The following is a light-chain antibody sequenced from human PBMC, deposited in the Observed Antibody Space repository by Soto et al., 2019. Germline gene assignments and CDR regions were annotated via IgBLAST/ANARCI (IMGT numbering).Light chain of an antibody. CDR2: DTS. CDR3: LLSYSGTRAV. J-gene: IGLJ7*01. V-gene: IGLV7-46*01. Sequence: QAVVTQEPSLTVSPGGTVTLTCGSSTGAVTSGHYPYWFQQKPGQAPRTLIYDTSNKNSWTPARFSGSLLGGKAALTLSGAQPEDEAEYYCLLSYSGTRAVFGGGPQLTVL. CDR1: TGAVTSGHY.